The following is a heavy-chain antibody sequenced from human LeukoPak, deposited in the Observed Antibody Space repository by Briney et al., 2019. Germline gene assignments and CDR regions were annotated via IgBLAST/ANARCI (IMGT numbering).Heavy chain of an antibody. V-gene: IGHV3-7*01. CDR2: INPHGTEK. CDR3: GRWGVNAGLNY. Sequence: GGSLTLSCVASGFIFGDNWMGWVRQAPGKGLEWVANINPHGTEKYYADSLEGRFSVSRDNAKNSVYLQMSSLRVEDAGFYYCGRWGVNAGLNYWGQGSLVTVSS. D-gene: IGHD3-10*01. J-gene: IGHJ4*02. CDR1: GFIFGDNW.